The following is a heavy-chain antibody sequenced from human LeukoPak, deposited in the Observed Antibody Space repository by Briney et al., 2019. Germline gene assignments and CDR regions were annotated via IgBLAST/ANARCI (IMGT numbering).Heavy chain of an antibody. J-gene: IGHJ4*02. CDR2: MSDIGPNT. D-gene: IGHD6-13*01. CDR1: GFSVSDYA. V-gene: IGHV3-23*01. Sequence: GGSLRLSCAASGFSVSDYAMTWIRQSPGKGLEWVSSMSDIGPNTYYADSVKGRFTISRDNSKNTLYLQMNSLRAEDTAVYYCARDRGRGYSSSWYPYYFDYWGQGTLVTVSS. CDR3: ARDRGRGYSSSWYPYYFDY.